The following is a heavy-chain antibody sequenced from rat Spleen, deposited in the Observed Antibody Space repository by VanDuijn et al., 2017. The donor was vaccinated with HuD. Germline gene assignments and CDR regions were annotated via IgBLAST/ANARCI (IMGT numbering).Heavy chain of an antibody. Sequence: QVQLKESGPGLVQPSQTLSLTCTVSGFSLTGNNVHWVRQPPGKGLEWMGTIWAGGSTIYNSALKSRLSISRDTSKSQVLLKMNSLQTEDTAMYFCARSAKYYYDGSYYYVHFDYWGQGVMVTVSS. D-gene: IGHD1-12*02. CDR3: ARSAKYYYDGSYYYVHFDY. V-gene: IGHV2-16*01. CDR1: GFSLTGNN. CDR2: IWAGGST. J-gene: IGHJ2*01.